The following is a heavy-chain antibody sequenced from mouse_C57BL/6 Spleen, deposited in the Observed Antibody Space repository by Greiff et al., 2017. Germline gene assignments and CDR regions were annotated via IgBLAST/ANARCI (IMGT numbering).Heavy chain of an antibody. CDR3: ARPDGSGYNYAMDY. CDR1: GYTFTSYW. V-gene: IGHV1-72*01. CDR2: IDPNSGGT. Sequence: QVQLQQSGAELVKPGASVKLSCKASGYTFTSYWMHWVKQRPGRGLEWIGRIDPNSGGTKYNEKFKSKATLTVDKPSSTAYMQLSSLTSEDSAVYYCARPDGSGYNYAMDYWGQGTSVTVSS. J-gene: IGHJ4*01. D-gene: IGHD3-2*02.